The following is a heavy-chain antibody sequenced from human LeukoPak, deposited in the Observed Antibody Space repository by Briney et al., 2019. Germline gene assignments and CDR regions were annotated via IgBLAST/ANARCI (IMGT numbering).Heavy chain of an antibody. D-gene: IGHD3-10*01. Sequence: PGGSLRLSCAASGFTFSGSAMHWVRQASGKGLEWVGRIRSKANSYATGYAASVKGRFTISRDDSKNTAYLQMNNLKSEDTAVYFCTRGFGELFPRDFYYYYYMGVWGKGTTVTISS. V-gene: IGHV3-73*01. J-gene: IGHJ6*03. CDR1: GFTFSGSA. CDR3: TRGFGELFPRDFYYYYYMGV. CDR2: IRSKANSYAT.